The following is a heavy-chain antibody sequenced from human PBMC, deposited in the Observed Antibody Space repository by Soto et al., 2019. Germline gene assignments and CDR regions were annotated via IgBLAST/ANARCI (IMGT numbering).Heavy chain of an antibody. CDR3: ARGGQLTAFDI. J-gene: IGHJ3*02. V-gene: IGHV3-33*01. CDR1: GFTFSSYG. CDR2: IWYDGSNK. D-gene: IGHD6-13*01. Sequence: QVQLVESGGGVVQPGRSLRLSCAASGFTFSSYGMHWVRQAPGKGLEWVAVIWYDGSNKYYADSVKGRFTISRDNSKNTRYLQMNSLRAEDTAVYYCARGGQLTAFDIWGQGTMVTVSS.